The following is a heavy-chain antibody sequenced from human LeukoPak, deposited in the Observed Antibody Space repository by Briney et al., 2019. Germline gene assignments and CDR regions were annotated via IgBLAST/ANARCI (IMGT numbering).Heavy chain of an antibody. Sequence: PGGSLRLSCEVSGFTFSSYSMTWVRQAPGKGLEWVSSISSSYIYYADSVKGRFTISRDNAKNSLYLQMNSLRAEDTAVYYCGSSQYYYYYMDVWGKGTTVTVSS. CDR1: GFTFSSYS. V-gene: IGHV3-21*01. J-gene: IGHJ6*03. CDR2: ISSSYI. D-gene: IGHD2-15*01. CDR3: GSSQYYYYYMDV.